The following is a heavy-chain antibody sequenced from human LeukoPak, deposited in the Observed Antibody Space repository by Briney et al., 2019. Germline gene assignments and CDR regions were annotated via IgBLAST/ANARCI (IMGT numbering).Heavy chain of an antibody. CDR1: GFTFSNAW. CDR2: IKSKTDGGTT. CDR3: TTDPTLAYCGGDCLGY. J-gene: IGHJ4*02. Sequence: GGSLRLSCAASGFTFSNAWMSWVRQAPGKGLEWVGRIKSKTDGGTTDYAAPVKGRFTISRDDSKNTLYLQMNSLKTEDTAMYFCTTDPTLAYCGGDCLGYWGQGTLVTVSS. V-gene: IGHV3-15*01. D-gene: IGHD2-21*01.